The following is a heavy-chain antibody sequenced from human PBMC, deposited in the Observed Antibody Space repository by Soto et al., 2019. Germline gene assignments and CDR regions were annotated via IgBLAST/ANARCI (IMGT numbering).Heavy chain of an antibody. CDR3: AKDRPSIVVVPAASFDY. J-gene: IGHJ4*02. D-gene: IGHD2-2*01. Sequence: EVQLLESGGGLVQPGGCLRLSCAASGYTISSYAMSWVRQAPGKGLEWVSAISGSGGSTYYADSVKGRFTISRDNSKNSLYLQMNSLRAEDTAVYYCAKDRPSIVVVPAASFDYWGQGTLVTVSS. CDR1: GYTISSYA. CDR2: ISGSGGST. V-gene: IGHV3-23*01.